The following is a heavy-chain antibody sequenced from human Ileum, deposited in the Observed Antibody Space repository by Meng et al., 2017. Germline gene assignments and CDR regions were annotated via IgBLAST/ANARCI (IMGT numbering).Heavy chain of an antibody. CDR1: GGSISSSIW. CDR3: ARGVVSGSHYNTY. Sequence: QVQLQESGPGLVQPSGTLSLTCSVSGGSISSSIWWSWVRQPPEKGLEWIGEIHHSGTTNYSPSLKSRLTISVDKSKNQFSLKLQSVTAADTAVYFCARGVVSGSHYNTYWGQGIPVTVSS. CDR2: IHHSGTT. V-gene: IGHV4-4*02. D-gene: IGHD3-10*01. J-gene: IGHJ4*02.